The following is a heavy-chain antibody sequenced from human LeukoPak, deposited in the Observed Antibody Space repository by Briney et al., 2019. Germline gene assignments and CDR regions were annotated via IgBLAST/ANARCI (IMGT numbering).Heavy chain of an antibody. J-gene: IGHJ5*01. CDR2: MNHDGSEK. V-gene: IGHV3-7*01. Sequence: GGSLRLSCAASGFTFSSYWMNWVRQAPGKGLEWVANMNHDGSEKYQIDSVKGRFAISRDNAKNSLYLQMNSLRVEDTAIYYCARYFFDSYTSSFRFDSWGQGTLVTVSS. D-gene: IGHD3-16*01. CDR3: ARYFFDSYTSSFRFDS. CDR1: GFTFSSYW.